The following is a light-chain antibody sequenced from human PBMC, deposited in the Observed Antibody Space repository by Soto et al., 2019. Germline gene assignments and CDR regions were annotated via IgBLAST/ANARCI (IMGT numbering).Light chain of an antibody. CDR3: QQSYSTPRT. Sequence: DIQMTPSPSSPSASVGDRVNITCRASQSITSYLNWYQQKPGKAPKLLIYAASSLQSGVPSRFSGSGSGTDFTLTISSLQPEDFAAYYCQQSYSTPRTFGQGTKVDIK. J-gene: IGKJ1*01. V-gene: IGKV1-39*01. CDR1: QSITSY. CDR2: AAS.